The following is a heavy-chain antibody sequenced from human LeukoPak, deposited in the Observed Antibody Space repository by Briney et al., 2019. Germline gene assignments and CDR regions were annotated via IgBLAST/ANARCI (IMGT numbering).Heavy chain of an antibody. CDR3: TRGIAAAGTRGLGAYYFDY. Sequence: GGSLRLSCAASGLTFSNAWMSWVRQAPGKGLEWVGRIKSKTDGGTTDYAAPVKGRFTISRDDSKNTLYVQMNSLKTEDTAVYYCTRGIAAAGTRGLGAYYFDYWGQGTLVTVSS. CDR2: IKSKTDGGTT. V-gene: IGHV3-15*01. CDR1: GLTFSNAW. J-gene: IGHJ4*02. D-gene: IGHD6-13*01.